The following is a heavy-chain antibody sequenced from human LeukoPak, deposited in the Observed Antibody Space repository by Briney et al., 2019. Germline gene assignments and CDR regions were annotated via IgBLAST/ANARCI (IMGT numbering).Heavy chain of an antibody. CDR3: ARDLDYFSTVGAGGWFDP. V-gene: IGHV1-2*02. D-gene: IGHD1-26*01. Sequence: ASVKVSCKASGYTFTGYYMHWVRQAPGQGLEWMGWINPNSGGTNYAQKFQGRVTMTRDTSISTAYMELSRLRSDDTAVYYCARDLDYFSTVGAGGWFDPWGQGTLVTVSS. CDR2: INPNSGGT. J-gene: IGHJ5*02. CDR1: GYTFTGYY.